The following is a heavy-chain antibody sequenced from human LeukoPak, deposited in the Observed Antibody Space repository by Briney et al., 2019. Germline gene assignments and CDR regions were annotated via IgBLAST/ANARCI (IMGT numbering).Heavy chain of an antibody. V-gene: IGHV3-48*01. D-gene: IGHD3-10*01. Sequence: GSLRLSCAASGFTFSSYRMNWVRQAPGKGLEWVSYISSSSSTIYYADAVKGRFTISRDNAKNSLYLQMNSLRAEDTAVYYCARDISQPGAQGYWGQGTLVTVSS. J-gene: IGHJ4*02. CDR2: ISSSSSTI. CDR1: GFTFSSYR. CDR3: ARDISQPGAQGY.